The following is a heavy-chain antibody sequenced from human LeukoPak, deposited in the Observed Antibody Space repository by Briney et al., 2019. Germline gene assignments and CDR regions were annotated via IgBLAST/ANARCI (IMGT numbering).Heavy chain of an antibody. J-gene: IGHJ6*03. Sequence: GGSLRLSCAASGFTFSNAWMSWVRQAPGKGLEWVGRIKSKTDGGTTDYAAPVKGRFTISRDDSKNTLYLQMNSLKTEDTAVYYCTTKDGYNSCGYYYYYMDVWGKGTTVTVSS. CDR2: IKSKTDGGTT. CDR3: TTKDGYNSCGYYYYYMDV. CDR1: GFTFSNAW. V-gene: IGHV3-15*01. D-gene: IGHD5-24*01.